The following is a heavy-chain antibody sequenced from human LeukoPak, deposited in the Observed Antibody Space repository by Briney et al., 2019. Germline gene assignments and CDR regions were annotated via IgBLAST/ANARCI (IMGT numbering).Heavy chain of an antibody. CDR1: GDSISTYY. J-gene: IGHJ4*02. CDR3: ARGVGSGYTDD. Sequence: SETLPLTCTVSGDSISTYYWTWIRQPPGKGLEWIGYVYYSGSTNYNPSLKSRVTISLDTSKNQFSLKLTSVTAADTAVYYCARGVGSGYTDDWGQGTLVTVSS. D-gene: IGHD3-22*01. CDR2: VYYSGST. V-gene: IGHV4-59*01.